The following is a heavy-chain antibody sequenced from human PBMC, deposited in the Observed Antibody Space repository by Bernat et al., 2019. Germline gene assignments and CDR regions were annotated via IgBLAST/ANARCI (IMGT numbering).Heavy chain of an antibody. CDR1: GGSFSGYY. CDR2: INHSGST. D-gene: IGHD1-26*01. Sequence: QVQLQQWGAGLLKPSETLSLTCAVYGGSFSGYYWNWIRQPPGKGLEWIGEINHSGSTNYNPSLKSRVTISVDTSTNQVSPKLSSVTAAGPAVYYCARGRGWESGDLFYYYSYMDFWGKGTTVTVSS. J-gene: IGHJ6*03. V-gene: IGHV4-34*01. CDR3: ARGRGWESGDLFYYYSYMDF.